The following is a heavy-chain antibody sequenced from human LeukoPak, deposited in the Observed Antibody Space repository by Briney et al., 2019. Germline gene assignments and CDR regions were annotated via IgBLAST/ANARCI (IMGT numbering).Heavy chain of an antibody. J-gene: IGHJ6*02. CDR3: AKDGVREPAPQGYYYYYYGMDV. Sequence: GGSLRLSCAASGFTFSSYAMSWVRQAPGKGLEWVSAVSGSGGSTYYADSVKGRFTISRDNSENTLYLQMNSLRAEDTAVYYCAKDGVREPAPQGYYYYYYGMDVWGQGTTVTVSS. CDR1: GFTFSSYA. D-gene: IGHD3-10*02. CDR2: VSGSGGST. V-gene: IGHV3-23*01.